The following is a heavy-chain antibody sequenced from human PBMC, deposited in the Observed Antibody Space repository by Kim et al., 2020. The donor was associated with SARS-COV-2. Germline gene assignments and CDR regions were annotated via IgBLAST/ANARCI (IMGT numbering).Heavy chain of an antibody. V-gene: IGHV1-18*01. J-gene: IGHJ6*02. Sequence: ASVKVSCKASGYPFTSCGISWVLQAPGQGLECMGWISAHNGNTNYAQKFQGRVTMTTDTSTSTAYMELRDLRSDDTAVYYCARENFRAGSWPIPFYSGMDVWGQGTTVTVSS. CDR2: ISAHNGNT. D-gene: IGHD6-6*01. CDR1: GYPFTSCG. CDR3: ARENFRAGSWPIPFYSGMDV.